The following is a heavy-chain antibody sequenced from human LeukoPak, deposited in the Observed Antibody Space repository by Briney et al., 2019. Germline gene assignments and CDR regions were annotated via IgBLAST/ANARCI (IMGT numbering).Heavy chain of an antibody. CDR3: ARGAQWYNRNYDPVGY. Sequence: ASVKVSCKASGYTFTGYYMHWVRQAPGQGLEWMGWINPNSGGTNYAQKFQGRVTMTRDTSISTAYMELSRLRSDDTAVYYCARGAQWYNRNYDPVGYWGQGTLVTVSS. V-gene: IGHV1-2*02. CDR2: INPNSGGT. CDR1: GYTFTGYY. J-gene: IGHJ4*02. D-gene: IGHD1-7*01.